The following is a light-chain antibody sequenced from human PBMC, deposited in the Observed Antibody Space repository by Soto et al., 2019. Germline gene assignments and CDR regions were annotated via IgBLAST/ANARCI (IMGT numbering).Light chain of an antibody. Sequence: DIQMTQSPSFLSASVGDRVTITCRASQAISNYLNWYQQKPGKAPNLLIFGAKTLQSGVPSRFSGSGYGTDFPLTITTLQPEDVGTYYCQQCHATPLTFGQGTRLEIK. J-gene: IGKJ5*01. CDR1: QAISNY. CDR3: QQCHATPLT. V-gene: IGKV1-39*01. CDR2: GAK.